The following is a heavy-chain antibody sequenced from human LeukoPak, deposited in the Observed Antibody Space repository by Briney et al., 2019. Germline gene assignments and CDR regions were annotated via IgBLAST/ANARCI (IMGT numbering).Heavy chain of an antibody. J-gene: IGHJ4*02. CDR3: AKNYYDSSGYYFDY. Sequence: GGSLRLSCAASGFTFSSYGMHRVRQAPGKGLEWVALIRYDGSNKYYADSVKGRSTISRDNSKNTLYLQMNSLRAEDTALYYCAKNYYDSSGYYFDYWGQGTLVTVSS. CDR1: GFTFSSYG. CDR2: IRYDGSNK. D-gene: IGHD3-22*01. V-gene: IGHV3-30*02.